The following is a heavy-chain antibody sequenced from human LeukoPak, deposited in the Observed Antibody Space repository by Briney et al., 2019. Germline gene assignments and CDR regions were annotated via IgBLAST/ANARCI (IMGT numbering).Heavy chain of an antibody. CDR2: IRVYNGNT. D-gene: IGHD2-8*01. CDR3: ARDRSSNGAFDI. Sequence: ASVKVSCKASGYTFTSYDINWVRQAPGQGLEWMGWIRVYNGNTNYAQKLQGRVTMTTDTSTATAYMELRSLRSDDTAVYYCARDRSSNGAFDIWGQGTMVTVSS. V-gene: IGHV1-18*01. CDR1: GYTFTSYD. J-gene: IGHJ3*02.